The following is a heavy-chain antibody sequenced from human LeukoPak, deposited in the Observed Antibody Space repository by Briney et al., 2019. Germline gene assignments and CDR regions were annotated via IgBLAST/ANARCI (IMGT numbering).Heavy chain of an antibody. V-gene: IGHV3-74*01. CDR1: GFTFSSYW. Sequence: GGSLRLSCAASGFTFSSYWMHWVRQAPGKGLVWVSRINSDGSSTSYADSVKGRFTISRDNAKNTLYLQMNSLRAEDTAVYYCAKDDYGDFRPNWFDPWGQGTLVTVSS. D-gene: IGHD4-17*01. CDR2: INSDGSST. J-gene: IGHJ5*02. CDR3: AKDDYGDFRPNWFDP.